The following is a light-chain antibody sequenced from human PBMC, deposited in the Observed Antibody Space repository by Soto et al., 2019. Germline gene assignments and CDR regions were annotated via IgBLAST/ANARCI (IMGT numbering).Light chain of an antibody. CDR3: QHYNNWPPWT. J-gene: IGKJ1*01. Sequence: EIVMTQSPATLSVSPGERVTLSCRASQSVSNNLAWYQQKPGQAPRLLIYGASTRATGIPARFSGSGSGTEFTLTVSRLQSEDFAVYYCQHYNNWPPWTFGQGTKVEIE. V-gene: IGKV3-15*01. CDR2: GAS. CDR1: QSVSNN.